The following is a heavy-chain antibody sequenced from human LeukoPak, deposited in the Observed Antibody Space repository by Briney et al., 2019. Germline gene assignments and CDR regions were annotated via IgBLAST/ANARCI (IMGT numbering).Heavy chain of an antibody. D-gene: IGHD3-16*01. J-gene: IGHJ4*02. CDR1: GYTFIRYA. V-gene: IGHV7-4-1*02. CDR3: ARHDNDDDFDY. Sequence: ASVKVSCKASGYTFIRYAINWLRQVPGQGLEWMGRINMYTANPAYAQGFTERFVFSLDTSVSTAYLEISNLKAEDTAVYYCARHDNDDDFDYWGQGTLVTVSS. CDR2: INMYTANP.